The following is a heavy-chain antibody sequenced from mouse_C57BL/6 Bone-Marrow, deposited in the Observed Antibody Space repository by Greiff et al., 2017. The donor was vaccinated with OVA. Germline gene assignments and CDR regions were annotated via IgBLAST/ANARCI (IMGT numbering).Heavy chain of an antibody. CDR2: ISGGGGNT. CDR3: ARQRAYYSCSSPGY. V-gene: IGHV5-9*01. D-gene: IGHD1-1*01. Sequence: VQLKESGGGLVKPGGSLKLSCAASGFTFSSYTMSWVRQTPEKRLEWVATISGGGGNTYYPDSVKGRFTISRDNAKHTLYLQMSSLRSEDTAFDYCARQRAYYSCSSPGYWGQGTTLTVSA. CDR1: GFTFSSYT. J-gene: IGHJ2*01.